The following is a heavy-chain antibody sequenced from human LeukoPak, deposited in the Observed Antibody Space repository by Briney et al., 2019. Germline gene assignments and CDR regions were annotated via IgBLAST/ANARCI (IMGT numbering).Heavy chain of an antibody. D-gene: IGHD4-11*01. CDR2: ISSSRSYI. V-gene: IGHV3-21*01. J-gene: IGHJ6*03. CDR3: XXXXXXXNYVHYYMDV. CDR1: S. Sequence: SXNWXRQAPGKGLXWVSSISSSRSYIYYADSVKGRFTISRDXXKNSLHLQMNRLRAEDTAVNYCXXXXXXXNYVHYYMDVWGKGTTVTVSS.